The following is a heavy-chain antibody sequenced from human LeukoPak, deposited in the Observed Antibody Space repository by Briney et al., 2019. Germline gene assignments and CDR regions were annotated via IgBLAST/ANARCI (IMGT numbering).Heavy chain of an antibody. J-gene: IGHJ4*02. V-gene: IGHV1-24*01. CDR3: ARLGVGIAVDVGDY. Sequence: ASVKVSCKVSGYTLTELSMHWVRQAPGKGLEWMGGFDPEDGETIYAQKFQGRVTMTEDTSTDTAYMELSSLKASDTAMYYCARLGVGIAVDVGDYWGQGTLVTVSS. CDR1: GYTLTELS. CDR2: FDPEDGET. D-gene: IGHD6-19*01.